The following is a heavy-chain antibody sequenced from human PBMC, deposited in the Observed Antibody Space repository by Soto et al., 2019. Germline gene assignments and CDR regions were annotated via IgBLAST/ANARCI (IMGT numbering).Heavy chain of an antibody. CDR2: ISSRSNTI. Sequence: EVQLVESGGGLVQPGGSLRLACAASGFTFSTYSMNWVRQAPGKGLEWVSFISSRSNTIFYADSVKGRFTIFRDNAKNSLYLQMNSLRAEDTAVYYCARGVGEQSFDWLLSWGQGTLVTVSS. V-gene: IGHV3-48*01. CDR1: GFTFSTYS. D-gene: IGHD3-9*01. J-gene: IGHJ5*02. CDR3: ARGVGEQSFDWLLS.